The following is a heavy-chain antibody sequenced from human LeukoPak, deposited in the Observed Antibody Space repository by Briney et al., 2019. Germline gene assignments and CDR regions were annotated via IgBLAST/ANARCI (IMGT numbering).Heavy chain of an antibody. D-gene: IGHD2-2*01. CDR3: AKDRSRYYTDY. CDR1: GFTFSHYS. J-gene: IGHJ4*02. Sequence: SGGSLRLSCVVSGFTFSHYSMHWVRQAPGKGLEWVALILYDGSNKHYADSVKGRFTISRDDSKNTLYLQMDSLRPEDTAMYYCAKDRSRYYTDYWGQGTLVTVSS. V-gene: IGHV3-30*01. CDR2: ILYDGSNK.